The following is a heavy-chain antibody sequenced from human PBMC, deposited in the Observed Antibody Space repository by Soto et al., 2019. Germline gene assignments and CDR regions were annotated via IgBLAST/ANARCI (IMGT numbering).Heavy chain of an antibody. J-gene: IGHJ3*02. V-gene: IGHV1-2*04. CDR3: ARGLSGYESLGAFDI. CDR2: INPNSGGT. D-gene: IGHD5-12*01. Sequence: ASVKVSCKASGYTFTGYYMHWVRQAPGQGLEWMGWINPNSGGTNYAQKFQGWVTMTRDTSISTAYMELSRLRSDDTAVYYCARGLSGYESLGAFDIWGQGTMVTVSS. CDR1: GYTFTGYY.